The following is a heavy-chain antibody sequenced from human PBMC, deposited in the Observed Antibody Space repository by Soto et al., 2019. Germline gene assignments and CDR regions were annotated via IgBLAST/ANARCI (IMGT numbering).Heavy chain of an antibody. CDR2: ISGSGGST. CDR1: GFTFSSYG. CDR3: ARGVGSPSTHWFDP. D-gene: IGHD6-25*01. V-gene: IGHV3-23*01. J-gene: IGHJ5*02. Sequence: EVQLLESGGGLVQPGGSLRLSCAASGFTFSSYGMSWVRQVPGKGLEWVSGISGSGGSTYYADSVKGRFTISRDNSKNTLYVQMNSLRAEDTAVYYCARGVGSPSTHWFDPWGQGTLVTVSS.